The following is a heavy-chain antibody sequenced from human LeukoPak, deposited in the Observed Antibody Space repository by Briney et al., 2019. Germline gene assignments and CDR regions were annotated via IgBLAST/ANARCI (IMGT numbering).Heavy chain of an antibody. D-gene: IGHD6-13*01. CDR1: GFTFSSYS. Sequence: GGSLRLSCAASGFTFSSYSMNWVRQAPGKGLEWVSYISSSSTIYYADSVKGRFTISRDNAKNSLYLQMNSLRDEDTAVYYCARDQGAVSWWDYWGQGTLVTVSS. CDR2: ISSSSTI. V-gene: IGHV3-48*02. J-gene: IGHJ4*02. CDR3: ARDQGAVSWWDY.